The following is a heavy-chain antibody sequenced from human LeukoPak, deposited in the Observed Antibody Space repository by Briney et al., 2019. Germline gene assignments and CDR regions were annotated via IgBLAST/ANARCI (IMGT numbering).Heavy chain of an antibody. Sequence: GGSLRLSCAASGFTFSSSAMSWVRQAPGKGLEWVSTISGSGGSTYYADSVKGRFTISRDNSKNTLYLQINSLRAEDTAVYYCAKASSGSYDNDCWGQGTLVTVSS. V-gene: IGHV3-23*01. CDR2: ISGSGGST. D-gene: IGHD1-26*01. CDR1: GFTFSSSA. J-gene: IGHJ4*02. CDR3: AKASSGSYDNDC.